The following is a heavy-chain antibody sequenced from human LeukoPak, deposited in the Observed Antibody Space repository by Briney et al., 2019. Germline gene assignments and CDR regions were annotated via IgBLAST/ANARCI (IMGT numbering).Heavy chain of an antibody. CDR3: ARSLFVLVSSALGY. V-gene: IGHV1-2*02. CDR2: INPNNGGT. CDR1: GYTFIDYY. Sequence: ASVKVSCKASGYTFIDYYMHWVRQAPGQGLEWMGWINPNNGGTNYAQEFQGRVTMTRDTSISTAYMELSSLRSNDTAVYYCARSLFVLVSSALGYWAQGTLVTVSS. J-gene: IGHJ4*02. D-gene: IGHD2-2*01.